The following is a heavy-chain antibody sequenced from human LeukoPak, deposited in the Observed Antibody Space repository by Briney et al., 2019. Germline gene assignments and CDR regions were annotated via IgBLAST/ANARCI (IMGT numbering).Heavy chain of an antibody. Sequence: ASVKVSCKASGYTFTNYAINWVRQAPGQGLEWMGIINPSGGSTSYAQKFQGRVTMTRDTSTSTVYMELSSLRSEDTAVYYCATDRYYDSSGFANWGQGTLVTVSS. CDR3: ATDRYYDSSGFAN. J-gene: IGHJ4*02. CDR1: GYTFTNYA. CDR2: INPSGGST. V-gene: IGHV1-46*01. D-gene: IGHD3-22*01.